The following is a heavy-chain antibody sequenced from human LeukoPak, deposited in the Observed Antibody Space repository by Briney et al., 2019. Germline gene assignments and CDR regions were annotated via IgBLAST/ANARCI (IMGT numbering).Heavy chain of an antibody. CDR3: ARDPRSSMVRGHIDY. CDR1: GGSFSGYY. CDR2: INHSGST. V-gene: IGHV4-34*01. Sequence: SETLSLTCAVYGGSFSGYYWSWIRQPPGKGLEWIGEINHSGSTNYNPSLKSRVTISVDTSKNQLSLKLSSVTAADTAVYYCARDPRSSMVRGHIDYWGQGTLVTVSS. D-gene: IGHD3-10*01. J-gene: IGHJ4*02.